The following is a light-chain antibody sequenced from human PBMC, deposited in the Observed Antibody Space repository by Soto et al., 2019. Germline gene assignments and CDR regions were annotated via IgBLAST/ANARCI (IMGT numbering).Light chain of an antibody. J-gene: IGLJ1*01. CDR2: GNS. CDR1: SSNIGAGFE. V-gene: IGLV1-40*01. Sequence: QSVLTQPPSVSAAPGQRVTISCTGSSSNIGAGFEVHWYQQLPGTAPKLLIYGNSNRPSGVPDRFSGSKSGTSASLAITGLQAEDEADYYCQSYGSSLSGSGFGTGTKVTVL. CDR3: QSYGSSLSGSG.